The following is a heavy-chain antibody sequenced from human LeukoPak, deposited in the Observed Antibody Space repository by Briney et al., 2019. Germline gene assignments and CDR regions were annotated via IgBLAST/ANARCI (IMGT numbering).Heavy chain of an antibody. CDR3: ARAPHSSGYFRD. V-gene: IGHV4-34*01. CDR2: INHSGST. CDR1: GGSFSGYY. Sequence: PSETLSLTCAVYGGSFSGYYWSWIRQPPGKGLEWIGEINHSGSTYYNPSLKSRVTISVDRSKNQFSLKLSSVTAADTAVYYCARAPHSSGYFRDWGQGTLVTVSS. D-gene: IGHD3-22*01. J-gene: IGHJ4*02.